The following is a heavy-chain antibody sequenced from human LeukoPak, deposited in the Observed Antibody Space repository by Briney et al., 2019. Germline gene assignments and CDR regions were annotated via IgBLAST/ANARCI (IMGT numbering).Heavy chain of an antibody. Sequence: GGSLRLSCAASGFTFSTYTMYWVRHPPGKRLEWVSIVGSSGGGIHYADSVKGRFTISRDNSKNALYLQMNSLRVEDTAVYYCAIDPNWGTHSWGQGVLVTVSS. CDR1: GFTFSTYT. V-gene: IGHV3-23*01. CDR3: AIDPNWGTHS. D-gene: IGHD7-27*01. J-gene: IGHJ4*02. CDR2: VGSSGGGI.